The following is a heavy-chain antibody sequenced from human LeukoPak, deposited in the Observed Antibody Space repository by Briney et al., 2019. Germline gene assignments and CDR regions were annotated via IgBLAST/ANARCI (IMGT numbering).Heavy chain of an antibody. J-gene: IGHJ6*02. V-gene: IGHV3-30-3*01. CDR3: ARDRGAQLLTSNYYYYYYGMDV. CDR2: ISYDGSNK. Sequence: PGGSLRLSCAASGFTFSSYAMHWVRQAPGKGLEWVAVISYDGSNKYYADSVKGRFTISRDNSKNTLYLQMNSLRAEDTAVYYCARDRGAQLLTSNYYYYYYGMDVWGQGTTVTVSS. D-gene: IGHD5-24*01. CDR1: GFTFSSYA.